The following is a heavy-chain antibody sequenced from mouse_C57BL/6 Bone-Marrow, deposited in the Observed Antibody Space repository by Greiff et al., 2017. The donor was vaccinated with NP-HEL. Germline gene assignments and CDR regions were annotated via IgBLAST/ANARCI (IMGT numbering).Heavy chain of an antibody. Sequence: VQLQQPGAELVRPGTSVKLSCKASGYTFTSYWMHWVKQRPGQGLEWIGVIDPSDSYTNYNQKFKGKATLTVDTSSSTAYMQLSSLTSEDSAVYYCARLTRYYGYYFDYWGQGTTLTVSS. CDR3: ARLTRYYGYYFDY. D-gene: IGHD1-1*01. CDR1: GYTFTSYW. J-gene: IGHJ2*01. V-gene: IGHV1-59*01. CDR2: IDPSDSYT.